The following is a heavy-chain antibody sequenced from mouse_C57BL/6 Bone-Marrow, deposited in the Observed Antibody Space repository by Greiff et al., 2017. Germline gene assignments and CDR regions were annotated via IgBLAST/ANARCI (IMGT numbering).Heavy chain of an antibody. CDR2: INYDGSST. J-gene: IGHJ2*01. Sequence: EVKLVESEGGLVQPGSSMKLSCTASGFTFSDYYMAWVRQVPEKGLEWVANINYDGSSTYYLDSLKSRFIISRDNAKNILYLQMSSLKSEDTATYYCARGDTSYYFDYWGQGTTLTVSS. CDR1: GFTFSDYY. V-gene: IGHV5-16*01. CDR3: ARGDTSYYFDY.